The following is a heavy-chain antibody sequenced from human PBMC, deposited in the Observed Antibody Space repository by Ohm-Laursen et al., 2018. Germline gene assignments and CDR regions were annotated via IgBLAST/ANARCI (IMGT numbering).Heavy chain of an antibody. V-gene: IGHV3-48*03. CDR3: ARDPVRGLTDY. D-gene: IGHD3-16*01. J-gene: IGHJ4*02. CDR2: ISSSGSTT. CDR1: GFTFDDYA. Sequence: SLRLSCAASGFTFDDYAMHWVRQAPGKGLEWVSYISSSGSTTHYADSVKGRFTISRDNAKNSLYLQMNSLRAEDTAVYHCARDPVRGLTDYWGQGTLVTVSS.